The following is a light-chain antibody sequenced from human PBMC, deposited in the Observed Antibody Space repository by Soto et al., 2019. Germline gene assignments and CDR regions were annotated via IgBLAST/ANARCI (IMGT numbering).Light chain of an antibody. J-gene: IGKJ2*01. CDR2: GAS. Sequence: IVMTQSPNTVSVSPGDRATLSCRASQSVHSNLAWYQQKPGQAPRLLISGASTRAPGISARFSGSGSGTNFTLSISGLQSEDFAVYYCQQYIDWPRYTFGQGTKLEIK. V-gene: IGKV3-15*01. CDR1: QSVHSN. CDR3: QQYIDWPRYT.